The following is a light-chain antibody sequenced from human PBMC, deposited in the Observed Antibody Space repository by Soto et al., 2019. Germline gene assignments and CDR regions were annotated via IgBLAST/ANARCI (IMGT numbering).Light chain of an antibody. CDR1: QSVGIN. CDR2: YAS. Sequence: EIVMTQSPATLSVSPGEGATLSCRASQSVGINLVWYQQKPGQAPRLLIYYASTRATGIPARFSGSGSGTEFTLTISSLQSEDLAVYYCQQYDNWPRTFGQGTKVDIK. CDR3: QQYDNWPRT. V-gene: IGKV3-15*01. J-gene: IGKJ1*01.